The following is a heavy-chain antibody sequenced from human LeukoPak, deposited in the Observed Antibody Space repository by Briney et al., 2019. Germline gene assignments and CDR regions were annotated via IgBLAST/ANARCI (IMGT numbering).Heavy chain of an antibody. CDR2: INPNSGGT. V-gene: IGHV1-2*02. CDR1: GYTFTGYY. Sequence: GASVKVSCKASGYTFTGYYMHWVRPAPGQGLEWMGWINPNSGGTNYAQKFQGRVTMTRDTSISTAYMELSRLRSDDTAVYYCASLSALNYYDSSSYLDYWGQGTLVTVSS. D-gene: IGHD3-22*01. CDR3: ASLSALNYYDSSSYLDY. J-gene: IGHJ4*02.